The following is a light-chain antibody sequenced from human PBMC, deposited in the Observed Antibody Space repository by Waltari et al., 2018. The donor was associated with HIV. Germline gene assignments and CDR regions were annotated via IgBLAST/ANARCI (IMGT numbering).Light chain of an antibody. CDR3: QQYYDTPLT. Sequence: DIVMTQSPDSLAVSLGERATINCKSSQSVLYSSNNKNYLAWYQQKPGQPPKLLIYWASTRESGVPDRFSGSGSGTDFTLTISSLQAEYVAVYYCQQYYDTPLTFGGGTKVEIK. CDR1: QSVLYSSNNKNY. J-gene: IGKJ4*01. V-gene: IGKV4-1*01. CDR2: WAS.